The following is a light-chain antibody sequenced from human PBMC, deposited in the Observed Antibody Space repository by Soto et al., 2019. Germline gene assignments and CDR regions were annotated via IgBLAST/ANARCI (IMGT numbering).Light chain of an antibody. CDR3: QQYNSYPWT. CDR2: TAS. CDR1: QSISSW. V-gene: IGKV1-5*03. J-gene: IGKJ1*01. Sequence: DIQMTQSPSTLSASVGDRVTITCRASQSISSWLAWYQQKPGTAPKLLIYTASTLESGVPTRFSGGGSGTEFTLTISSLQPDDFATYYCQQYNSYPWTFGQGTKVEIK.